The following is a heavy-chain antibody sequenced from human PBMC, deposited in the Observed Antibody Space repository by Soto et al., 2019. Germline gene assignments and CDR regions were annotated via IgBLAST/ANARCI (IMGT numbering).Heavy chain of an antibody. CDR3: ESSPGWPGDY. CDR1: GFAFSSYW. J-gene: IGHJ4*02. V-gene: IGHV3-7*02. CDR2: IKQDGSEI. Sequence: GGSLRLSCATSGFAFSSYWMNWGRQVPGKGLEWVANIKQDGSEINYVDSVRGRFTISRNNANSSLYLQMNSLRAEDTAVYYCESSPGWPGDYWGQRTSVTVSS.